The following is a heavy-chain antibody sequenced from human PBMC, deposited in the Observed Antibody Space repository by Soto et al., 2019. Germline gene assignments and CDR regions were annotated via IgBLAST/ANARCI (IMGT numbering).Heavy chain of an antibody. CDR1: GYTFTSYY. D-gene: IGHD3-22*01. CDR3: ARAYYFDSRGYPVNFDY. CDR2: IDPSGGST. V-gene: IGHV1-46*01. Sequence: ASVKVSCKASGYTFTSYYVHWVRQAPGQGLEWMGMIDPSGGSTNYAQKFQDRVTMTRDTSTSTVYMEVNSLRSDDTAVYYCARAYYFDSRGYPVNFDYWGQGTLVTVSS. J-gene: IGHJ4*02.